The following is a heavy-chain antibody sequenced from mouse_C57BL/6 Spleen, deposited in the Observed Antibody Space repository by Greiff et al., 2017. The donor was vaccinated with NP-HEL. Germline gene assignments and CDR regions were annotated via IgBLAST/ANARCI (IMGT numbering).Heavy chain of an antibody. CDR3: AREDWDVDYFDY. V-gene: IGHV5-16*01. CDR1: GFTFSDYY. J-gene: IGHJ2*01. D-gene: IGHD4-1*01. Sequence: EVQLVESEGGLVQPGSSMKLSCTASGFTFSDYYMAWVRQVPEKGLEWVANINYDGSSTYYLDSLKSRFIISRDNAKNILYLQMSSLKSEDTATYYCAREDWDVDYFDYWGQGTTLTVSS. CDR2: INYDGSST.